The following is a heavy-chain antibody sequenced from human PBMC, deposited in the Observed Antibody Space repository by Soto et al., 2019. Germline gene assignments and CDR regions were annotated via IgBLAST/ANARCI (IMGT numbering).Heavy chain of an antibody. CDR1: GYTFTNHG. V-gene: IGHV1-18*04. CDR2: ISASNGDT. J-gene: IGHJ6*03. CDR3: ARMVRASKIDYYYYMDV. D-gene: IGHD3-10*01. Sequence: QVELVQSGVEVKKPGASVKVSCKASGYTFTNHGLSWVRQAPGQGLEWMGWISASNGDTNYAQKFLGRVTVTTDTSTSTGYMELRSLKSEDTAVYYCARMVRASKIDYYYYMDVWVKGTTVIVSS.